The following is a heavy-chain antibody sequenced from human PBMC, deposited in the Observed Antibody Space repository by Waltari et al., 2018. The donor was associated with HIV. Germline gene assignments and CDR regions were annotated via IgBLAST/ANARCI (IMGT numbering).Heavy chain of an antibody. Sequence: QVQLQESGPGLVKPSQTLSLTRTVSGGYISTGGYFWGWCRQRPGKGLEWIGYSYYSGRTHYNPSLESRVSFSVDMSKNQFSMNLTSVSAADTATYYCARAKTQYFDPWGQGILVTVSS. CDR1: GGYISTGGYF. J-gene: IGHJ5*02. D-gene: IGHD4-4*01. V-gene: IGHV4-31*03. CDR2: SYYSGRT. CDR3: ARAKTQYFDP.